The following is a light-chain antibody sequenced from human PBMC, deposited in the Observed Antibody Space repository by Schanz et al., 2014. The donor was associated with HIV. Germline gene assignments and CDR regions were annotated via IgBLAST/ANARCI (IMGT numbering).Light chain of an antibody. Sequence: QAALTQPASVSGSPGQSITISCTGTSSDIGAYDFLSWYQHHPGKAPKLLIYEVDKRPSGVPNRFSGSKSGNTASLTISGLQAEDEADYYCCSYAGSSTLVFGGGTKLTVL. CDR1: SSDIGAYDF. CDR2: EVD. J-gene: IGLJ2*01. CDR3: CSYAGSSTLV. V-gene: IGLV2-23*02.